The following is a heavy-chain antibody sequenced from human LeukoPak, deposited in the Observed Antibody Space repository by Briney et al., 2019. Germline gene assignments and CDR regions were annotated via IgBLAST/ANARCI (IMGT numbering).Heavy chain of an antibody. CDR1: GFTFSSYA. CDR3: AKGGATPGGFDY. Sequence: GSLRLSCAASGFTFSSYAMSWVRQAPGKGLEWVSAISNSGGSTYYADSVKGRFTISRDNSKNTLYLQMNSLRAEDTAVYYCAKGGATPGGFDYWGQGTLVTVSS. V-gene: IGHV3-23*01. CDR2: ISNSGGST. J-gene: IGHJ4*02. D-gene: IGHD4/OR15-4a*01.